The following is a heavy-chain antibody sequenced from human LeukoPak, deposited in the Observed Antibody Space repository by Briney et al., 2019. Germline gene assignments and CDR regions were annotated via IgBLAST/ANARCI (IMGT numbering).Heavy chain of an antibody. CDR1: GGSISSSSYY. D-gene: IGHD2-21*01. V-gene: IGHV4-39*02. Sequence: NPSETLSLTCTVSGGSISSSSYYWGWIRQSPGKGLEWIGSMYYRGTTYENSSLKSRVTLSIDTSKNQFSLKLASVTAADTGVYYCVREYSRSVVAGSRPDLWGQGPLVTVSS. CDR2: MYYRGTT. CDR3: VREYSRSVVAGSRPDL. J-gene: IGHJ4*02.